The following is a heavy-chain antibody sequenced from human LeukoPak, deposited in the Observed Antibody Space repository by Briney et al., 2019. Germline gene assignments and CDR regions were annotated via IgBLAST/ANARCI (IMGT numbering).Heavy chain of an antibody. CDR3: VRDWEGFNFDT. J-gene: IGHJ3*02. CDR1: GGSVSSYY. D-gene: IGHD1-26*01. V-gene: IGHV4-59*02. Sequence: SETLSLTCTVSGGSVSSYYWSWIRQPPGEGLEWIAYIHNSGSTNYNPSLKSRVTIAVDTSKNQFSLKLSSVTAADTAMYYCVRDWEGFNFDTWGQGTVVTVSS. CDR2: IHNSGST.